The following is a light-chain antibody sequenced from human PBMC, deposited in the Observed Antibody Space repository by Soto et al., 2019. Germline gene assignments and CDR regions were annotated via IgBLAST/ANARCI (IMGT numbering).Light chain of an antibody. CDR1: DSNIASNT. CDR2: NNN. Sequence: QSVLTQPPSASGTPGQGVTISCSGSDSNIASNTVSWYQQLPGTAPKLLMYNNNQRPSGVPDRFSGSKSGTSASLAISGLQTEDGSDYYCATWDDSLNGVVFGGGTKVTVL. CDR3: ATWDDSLNGVV. V-gene: IGLV1-44*01. J-gene: IGLJ3*02.